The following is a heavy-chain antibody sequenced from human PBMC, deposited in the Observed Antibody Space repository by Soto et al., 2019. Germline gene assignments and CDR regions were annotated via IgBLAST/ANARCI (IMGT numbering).Heavy chain of an antibody. CDR3: ARASGSSWYFDF. CDR1: GFTFSDYY. J-gene: IGHJ4*02. Sequence: GSLRLSCAASGFTFSDYYISWIRQAPGKGLEWVSQISSSGSIMSYADSVKGRFTMSRDNANNSLYLQMNSLRAEDTAMYFRARASGSSWYFDFWGQGTLVTVSS. CDR2: ISSSGSIM. V-gene: IGHV3-11*01. D-gene: IGHD6-13*01.